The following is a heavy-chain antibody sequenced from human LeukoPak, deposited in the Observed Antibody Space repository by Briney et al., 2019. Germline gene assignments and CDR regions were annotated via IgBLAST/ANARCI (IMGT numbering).Heavy chain of an antibody. D-gene: IGHD2-21*01. CDR1: GYTFASYW. CDR2: IFPGDSDV. J-gene: IGHJ5*02. CDR3: ARRDKAENWFDP. Sequence: GESLKISCKGSGYTFASYWIGWVRQMPGKGLEWMGIIFPGDSDVDYGPSFQGHVTMSVDKFRNTAYLQWSSLEASDTAIYYCARRDKAENWFDPWGQGTLVTVSS. V-gene: IGHV5-51*01.